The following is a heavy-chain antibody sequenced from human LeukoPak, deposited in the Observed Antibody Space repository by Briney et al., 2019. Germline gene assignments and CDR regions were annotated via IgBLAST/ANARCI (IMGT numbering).Heavy chain of an antibody. CDR2: ISYDGSNK. CDR3: ARDNYDFWSGYYTPPDY. J-gene: IGHJ4*02. CDR1: GFTFSSYA. V-gene: IGHV3-30-3*01. Sequence: PGRSLRLSCAASGFTFSSYAMHWVRQAPGKGLEWVAVISYDGSNKYYADSVKGRFTISRDNSKNTLYLQVNSLRAEDTAVYYCARDNYDFWSGYYTPPDYWGQGTLVTVSS. D-gene: IGHD3-3*01.